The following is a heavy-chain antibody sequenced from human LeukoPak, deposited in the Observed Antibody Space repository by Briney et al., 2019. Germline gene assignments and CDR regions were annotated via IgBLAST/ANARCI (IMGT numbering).Heavy chain of an antibody. D-gene: IGHD1-14*01. Sequence: GGSLRLSCAASGFTFSSYAMSWVRQAPGKGLDWVSYISSSTTYTNYADSVKGRFTISRDNAKNSLYLQMNSLRAEDTAVYYCARERGRYFDYWGQGTLVTVSS. J-gene: IGHJ4*02. CDR1: GFTFSSYA. V-gene: IGHV3-11*05. CDR2: ISSSTTYT. CDR3: ARERGRYFDY.